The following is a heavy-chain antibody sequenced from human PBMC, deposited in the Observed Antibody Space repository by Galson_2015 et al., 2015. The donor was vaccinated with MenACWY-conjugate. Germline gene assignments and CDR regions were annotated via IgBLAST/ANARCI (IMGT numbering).Heavy chain of an antibody. CDR1: GFSFISYT. V-gene: IGHV3-48*04. D-gene: IGHD4-11*01. Sequence: SLRLSCAASGFSFISYTMNWVRQVPGKGVEWVSYIGNIVYYVDSVQGRFTISRDNAKITLYQQMNTLRVEDTAVYYCVRDKDYSVDYWGQGILVTVSS. J-gene: IGHJ4*02. CDR3: VRDKDYSVDY. CDR2: IGNIV.